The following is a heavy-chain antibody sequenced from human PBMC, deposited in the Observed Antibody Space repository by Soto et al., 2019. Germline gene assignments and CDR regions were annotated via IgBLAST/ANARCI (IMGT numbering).Heavy chain of an antibody. Sequence: GESLKISCKGSGYSFTSYWISWVRQMPGKGLKWKGRIDPSDSYTNYSPSFQGNVTISADKSISTAYLQWSSLKASDTAIYFCVLPPILVVEDYYYGMDVWGQGTTVTVSS. J-gene: IGHJ6*02. D-gene: IGHD2-15*01. CDR3: VLPPILVVEDYYYGMDV. CDR2: IDPSDSYT. V-gene: IGHV5-10-1*01. CDR1: GYSFTSYW.